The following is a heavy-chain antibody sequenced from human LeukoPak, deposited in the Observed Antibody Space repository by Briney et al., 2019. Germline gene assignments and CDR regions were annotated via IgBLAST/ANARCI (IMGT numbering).Heavy chain of an antibody. J-gene: IGHJ5*01. CDR1: GVAFSASY. CDR3: VRGGTYWTVS. CDR2: IKPDGGEK. V-gene: IGHV3-7*01. Sequence: VGTLSLSCAASGVAFSASYMSWGRKAPGEGLEWVATIKPDGGEKYHVDSVSGRFSISRDNTNDSLFLQMNTLRVDDTAVYYCVRGGTYWTVSWGQGTLVNVS.